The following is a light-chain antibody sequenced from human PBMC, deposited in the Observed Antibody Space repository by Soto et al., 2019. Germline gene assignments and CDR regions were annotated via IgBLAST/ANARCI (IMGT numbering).Light chain of an antibody. CDR2: AAS. CDR1: HNITNY. V-gene: IGKV1-39*01. CDR3: QQSYSTPCA. J-gene: IGKJ1*01. Sequence: DIQKTQSPSSLYASVGDRVTITCRASHNITNYLNWYQQKSGTAPTLLIYAASNLQGGVPSRFTGSASGTDFTLTISSLQPEDFATYYCQQSYSTPCAFGQGTKVDIK.